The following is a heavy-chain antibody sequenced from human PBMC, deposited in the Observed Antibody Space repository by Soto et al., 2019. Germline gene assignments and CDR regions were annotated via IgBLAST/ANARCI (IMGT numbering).Heavy chain of an antibody. CDR3: ARADYDILTGYYPDNWFDP. V-gene: IGHV3-30-3*01. CDR1: GFTFSSYA. J-gene: IGHJ5*02. CDR2: ISYDGSNK. Sequence: GGSLRLSCAASGFTFSSYAMHWVRQAPGKGLEWVAVISYDGSNKYYADSVKGRFTISRDNSKNTLYLQMNSLRAEDTAVYYCARADYDILTGYYPDNWFDPWGQGTLVTVSS. D-gene: IGHD3-9*01.